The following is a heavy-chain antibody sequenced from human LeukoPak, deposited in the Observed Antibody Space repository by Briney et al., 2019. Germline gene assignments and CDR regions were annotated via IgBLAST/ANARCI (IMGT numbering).Heavy chain of an antibody. J-gene: IGHJ4*02. Sequence: GGSLRLSCAASGPTFSSYGMSWVRQSPGKGLEWVSAISGSGERTYYADSVKGRFTISRDNSKNTLYLQMNSLRAEDTAVYYCAKDRGIISDYWGQGILVTVPS. D-gene: IGHD3-10*01. CDR1: GPTFSSYG. CDR3: AKDRGIISDY. CDR2: ISGSGERT. V-gene: IGHV3-23*01.